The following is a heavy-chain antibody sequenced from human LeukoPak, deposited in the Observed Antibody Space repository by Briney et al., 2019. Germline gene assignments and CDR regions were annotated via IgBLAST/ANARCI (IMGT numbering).Heavy chain of an antibody. D-gene: IGHD5-18*01. Sequence: GESLKISCKGSGYSFTSYWIGWVRQMPGKGLEWMGIIYSPSFQGQVTISADKSISTAYLQWSSLKASDTATYYCARHRSGTAMADAFDIWGQGTMVTVSS. CDR3: ARHRSGTAMADAFDI. CDR2: IY. V-gene: IGHV5-51*01. CDR1: GYSFTSYW. J-gene: IGHJ3*02.